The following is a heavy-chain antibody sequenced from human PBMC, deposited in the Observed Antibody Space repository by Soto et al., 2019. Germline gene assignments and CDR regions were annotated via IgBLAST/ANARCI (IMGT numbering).Heavy chain of an antibody. J-gene: IGHJ5*01. CDR3: AKNSGWFNS. D-gene: IGHD3-10*01. Sequence: VQVLDSGGGLVQPGGSLRLSCAASGFPFSSTDMSWVRQAPGKGLEWVSTIDGSGGATCYADSVRGRFTISRDNSKNTVYLQMSSLRADDTAVYYCAKNSGWFNSWGQGTLVTVSS. CDR2: IDGSGGAT. V-gene: IGHV3-23*01. CDR1: GFPFSSTD.